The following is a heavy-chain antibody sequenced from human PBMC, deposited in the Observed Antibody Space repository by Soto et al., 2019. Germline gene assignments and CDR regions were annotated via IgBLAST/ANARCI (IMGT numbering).Heavy chain of an antibody. V-gene: IGHV4-31*03. Sequence: SETLSLTCTVSGGSISSGGYYWSWIRQHPGKGLEWIGYIYYSGSTYYNPSLKSRVTISVDTSKNQFSLKLSSVTAADTAVYYCARGGRYSYGYDYWGQGTLVTISS. J-gene: IGHJ4*02. CDR2: IYYSGST. D-gene: IGHD5-18*01. CDR1: GGSISSGGYY. CDR3: ARGGRYSYGYDY.